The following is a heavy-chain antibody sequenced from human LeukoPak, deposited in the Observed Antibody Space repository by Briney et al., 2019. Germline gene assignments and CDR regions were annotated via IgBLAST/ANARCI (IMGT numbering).Heavy chain of an antibody. CDR3: ASDSGYETGYMDV. CDR2: ISSSSSYI. Sequence: GGSLRLSCAASGFTFSSYSMNWVRQAPGKGLEWVSSISSSSSYIYYADSVKGRFTISRDNAKNSLYLQMNSLRAEDTAVYYCASDSGYETGYMDVWGKGTTVTVSS. CDR1: GFTFSSYS. V-gene: IGHV3-21*01. J-gene: IGHJ6*03. D-gene: IGHD5-12*01.